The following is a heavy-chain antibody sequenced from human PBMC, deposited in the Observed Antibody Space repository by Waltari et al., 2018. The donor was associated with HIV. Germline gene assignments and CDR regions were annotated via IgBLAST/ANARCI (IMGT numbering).Heavy chain of an antibody. J-gene: IGHJ4*02. D-gene: IGHD3-10*01. CDR2: IKSKTDGGTE. CDR3: YGFV. V-gene: IGHV3-15*01. CDR1: GLTLRKAW. Sequence: EVQLVESGGGLVKPGGSLRLSCAASGLTLRKAWMSWVRQAPGKGLEWVGRIKSKTDGGTEDYAAPVKGRFTISRDDSKNILYLQMNSLKTEDTAVYYCYGFVWGQGTLVTVSS.